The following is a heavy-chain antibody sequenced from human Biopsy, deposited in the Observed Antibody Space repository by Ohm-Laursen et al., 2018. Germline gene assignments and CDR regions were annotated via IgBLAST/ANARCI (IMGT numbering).Heavy chain of an antibody. Sequence: SLRLSCAASGFAFDDYAMHWVRQAPGKGLEWVSGISWHSGSRGYADSVKGRSTISRDNAKKLLYLQMNSLRAEDTALYYCAKDVRVKVQLDGMDVWGQGTTVTVSS. D-gene: IGHD1-1*01. CDR1: GFAFDDYA. CDR2: ISWHSGSR. CDR3: AKDVRVKVQLDGMDV. V-gene: IGHV3-9*01. J-gene: IGHJ6*02.